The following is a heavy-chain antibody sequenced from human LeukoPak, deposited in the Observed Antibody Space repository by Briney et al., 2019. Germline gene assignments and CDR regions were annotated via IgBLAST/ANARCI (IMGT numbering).Heavy chain of an antibody. CDR2: TSSDLNVK. Sequence: PGGSLRLSCAASGFTFRNCVIHWVRQARGKGLEWVAVTSSDLNVKLYADSVKGRFTISRDNSRSTLYLQMNSLRPEDTAIYYCAREGYYGSGSPPSLYFDYWGQGTLVTVSS. CDR1: GFTFRNCV. CDR3: AREGYYGSGSPPSLYFDY. D-gene: IGHD3-10*01. V-gene: IGHV3-30-3*01. J-gene: IGHJ4*02.